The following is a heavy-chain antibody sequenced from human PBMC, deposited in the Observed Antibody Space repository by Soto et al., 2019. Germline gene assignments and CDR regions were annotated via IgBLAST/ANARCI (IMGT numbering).Heavy chain of an antibody. CDR2: INPSDGST. CDR1: GGTFTSYY. CDR3: ARVEGGSGSSYGMDV. Sequence: ASVKVSCKASGGTFTSYYMHWVRQAPGQGLEWMGIINPSDGSTSYAQNFQGRVTMTRDTSTSTVYMELSSLRSEDTAVYYCARVEGGSGSSYGMDVWGQGTTVTVSS. J-gene: IGHJ6*02. D-gene: IGHD3-10*01. V-gene: IGHV1-46*03.